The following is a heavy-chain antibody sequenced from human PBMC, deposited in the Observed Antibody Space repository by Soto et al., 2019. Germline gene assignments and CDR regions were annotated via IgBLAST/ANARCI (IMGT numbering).Heavy chain of an antibody. J-gene: IGHJ6*02. CDR2: LLYDGSNK. D-gene: IGHD3-3*01. V-gene: IGHV3-30*18. Sequence: GGSLRLSCAASGFTFSSYGLHWVRQAPGKGLGWVAVLLYDGSNKYYADSVKGRFTISRDNSKNTLYLQMNSLRSEDTAVYHSAKSGDRITIFGVLIPPGGMDVWGQGTTVTVS. CDR3: AKSGDRITIFGVLIPPGGMDV. CDR1: GFTFSSYG.